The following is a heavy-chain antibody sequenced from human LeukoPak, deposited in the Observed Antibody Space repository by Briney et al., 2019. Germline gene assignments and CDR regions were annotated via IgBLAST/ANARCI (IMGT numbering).Heavy chain of an antibody. Sequence: ASEKVSCKASGYTFTGYYMHWVRQAPGQGLEWMGWINPNSGGTNYAQKFQGRVTMTRDTSISTAYMELSRLRSDDTAVYYCARDLTSGYYGFLYWGQGTLVTVSS. CDR1: GYTFTGYY. D-gene: IGHD3-22*01. J-gene: IGHJ4*02. V-gene: IGHV1-2*02. CDR3: ARDLTSGYYGFLY. CDR2: INPNSGGT.